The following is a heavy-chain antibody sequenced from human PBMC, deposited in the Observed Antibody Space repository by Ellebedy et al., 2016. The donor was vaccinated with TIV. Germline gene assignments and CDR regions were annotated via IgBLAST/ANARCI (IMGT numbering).Heavy chain of an antibody. CDR1: GGSIGTYY. CDR2: IYYSGIT. J-gene: IGHJ4*02. Sequence: MPSETLSLTCTVSGGSIGTYYWNWIRQPPGEGLEWIGYIYYSGITGYNPSLNSRVTISVDTFQNQFSLKLSSVTAADTAIYYCTRSGRAGTYPLFDYWGQGTLVTVSS. V-gene: IGHV4-59*08. D-gene: IGHD3-10*01. CDR3: TRSGRAGTYPLFDY.